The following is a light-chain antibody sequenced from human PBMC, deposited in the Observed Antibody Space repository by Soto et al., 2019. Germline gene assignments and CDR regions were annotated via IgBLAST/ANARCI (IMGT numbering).Light chain of an antibody. CDR2: GNN. V-gene: IGLV1-44*01. Sequence: QSVLTQPPSASVTPGQRVTISCSGSSSNIGSNTVNWYQQLPGTAPKLLIYGNNQRPSGVPDRFSGSKSGTSASLAISGLQSEDEADYYCAAWDDSLNSYVIGTGTKVTVL. J-gene: IGLJ1*01. CDR3: AAWDDSLNSYV. CDR1: SSNIGSNT.